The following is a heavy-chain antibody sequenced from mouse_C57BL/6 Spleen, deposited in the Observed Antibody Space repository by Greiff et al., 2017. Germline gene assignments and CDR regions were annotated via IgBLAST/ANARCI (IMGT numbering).Heavy chain of an antibody. CDR1: GFNIKDDY. CDR3: TTPYYYGSSHWYFDV. Sequence: EVQLQQSGAELVRPGASVKLSCTASGFNIKDDYMHWVKQRPEQGLEWIGWIDPENGDTEYASKFQGKATITADTSSNTAYLQLSSLTSEDTAVYYCTTPYYYGSSHWYFDVWGTGTTGTVSS. J-gene: IGHJ1*03. CDR2: IDPENGDT. V-gene: IGHV14-4*01. D-gene: IGHD1-1*01.